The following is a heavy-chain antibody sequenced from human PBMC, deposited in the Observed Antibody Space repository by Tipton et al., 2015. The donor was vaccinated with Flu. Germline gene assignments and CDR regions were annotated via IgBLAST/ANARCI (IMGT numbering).Heavy chain of an antibody. V-gene: IGHV4-30-4*01. Sequence: TLSLTCTVSGGSISSGDYYWSWIRQPPGKGLEWIGYIYYSGSTYYNPSLKSRVTISVDTSKNQFSLKLSSVTAADTAVYYCARVKGLNAFDIWGQGTMVTVSS. CDR2: IYYSGST. CDR1: GGSISSGDYY. J-gene: IGHJ3*02. CDR3: ARVKGLNAFDI.